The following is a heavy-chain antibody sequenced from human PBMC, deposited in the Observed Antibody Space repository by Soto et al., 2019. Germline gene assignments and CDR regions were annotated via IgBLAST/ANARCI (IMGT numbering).Heavy chain of an antibody. Sequence: SETLSLTCTVSGGSISSSSYYWSWIRQPPGKGLEWIGEINHSGSTNYNPSLKSRVTISVDTSKNQFSLKLSSVTAADTAVYYCAGCFRFSGNPLLRFQHWGQGTLVTVS. CDR3: AGCFRFSGNPLLRFQH. J-gene: IGHJ1*01. CDR1: GGSISSSSYY. D-gene: IGHD1-26*01. V-gene: IGHV4-39*07. CDR2: INHSGST.